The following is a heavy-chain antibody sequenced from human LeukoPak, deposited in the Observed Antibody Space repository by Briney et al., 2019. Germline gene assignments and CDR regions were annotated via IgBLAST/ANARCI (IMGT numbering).Heavy chain of an antibody. CDR1: GRSISSSSYY. D-gene: IGHD6-19*01. J-gene: IGHJ4*02. CDR3: ARDSSGWSYYFDY. V-gene: IGHV4-39*07. Sequence: PSETLSLTCTVSGRSISSSSYYWGWIRQPPGKGLEWIGSIYYSGSTYYNPSLKSRVTISVDTSQNQFSLKLSSVTAADTAVYYCARDSSGWSYYFDYWGQGTLVTVSS. CDR2: IYYSGST.